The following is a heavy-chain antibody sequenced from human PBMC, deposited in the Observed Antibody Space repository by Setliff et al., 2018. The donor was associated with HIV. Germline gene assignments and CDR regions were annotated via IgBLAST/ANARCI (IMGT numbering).Heavy chain of an antibody. CDR2: FDPEDGET. CDR1: GYTLTELS. D-gene: IGHD1-26*01. CDR3: ARDVVGAKKFDY. J-gene: IGHJ4*02. Sequence: ASVKVSCKISGYTLTELSIHWVRQAPGKGLEWMANFDPEDGETFYAQKFQGRVTLTADTSTSTAYMELRSLTSDDTAIYYCARDVVGAKKFDYWSQGTLVTVSS. V-gene: IGHV1-24*01.